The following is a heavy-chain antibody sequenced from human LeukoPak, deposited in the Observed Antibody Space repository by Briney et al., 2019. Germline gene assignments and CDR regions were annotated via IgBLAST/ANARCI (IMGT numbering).Heavy chain of an antibody. J-gene: IGHJ2*01. CDR1: GYTFTGYY. D-gene: IGHD6-19*01. V-gene: IGHV1-2*06. CDR3: ARADIAVAGGNWYFDL. CDR2: INPNSGGT. Sequence: GASVKVSCKASGYTFTGYYMHWVRQAPGQGLEWMGRINPNSGGTNYAQKFQGRVTMTRDTSISTAYMGLSRLRSDDTAVYYCARADIAVAGGNWYFDLWGRGTLVTVSS.